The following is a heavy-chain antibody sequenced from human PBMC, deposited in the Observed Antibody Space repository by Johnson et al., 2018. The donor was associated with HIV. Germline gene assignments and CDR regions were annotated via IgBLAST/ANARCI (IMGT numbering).Heavy chain of an antibody. Sequence: QVQLVESGGGLVKPGGSLRLSCAASGFTFSDYYMTWIRQAPGKGLEWVSYIKNNASSVYYADSVKGRFTISRDNAKNSLYLQMNSLRAEDTAVYYCAKVGGYSYGESWGQGTMVTVSS. V-gene: IGHV3-11*04. CDR1: GFTFSDYY. CDR2: IKNNASSV. J-gene: IGHJ3*01. D-gene: IGHD5-18*01. CDR3: AKVGGYSYGES.